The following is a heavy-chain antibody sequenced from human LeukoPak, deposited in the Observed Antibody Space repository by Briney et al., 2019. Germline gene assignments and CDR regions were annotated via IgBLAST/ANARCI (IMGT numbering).Heavy chain of an antibody. D-gene: IGHD3-10*01. CDR3: ARDYGRI. CDR1: GFIFTNYA. V-gene: IGHV3-30*04. Sequence: GGSLRLSCAASGFIFTNYAMYWVRQAPGEGLEWMAAISYDGSKKFYADSVKGRFTISRDNSKNTLSLRMNSLGDEDTAVYYCARDYGRIWGQGTMVTVSS. CDR2: ISYDGSKK. J-gene: IGHJ3*02.